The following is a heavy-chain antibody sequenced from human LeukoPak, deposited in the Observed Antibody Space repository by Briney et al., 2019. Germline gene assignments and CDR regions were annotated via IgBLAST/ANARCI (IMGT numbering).Heavy chain of an antibody. CDR2: INPNSGGT. CDR3: ARDLFITIFGVVINQGGDPLGP. J-gene: IGHJ5*02. D-gene: IGHD3-3*01. V-gene: IGHV1-2*06. Sequence: ASVKVSCKASGGTFSSYAISWVRQAPGQGLEWMGRINPNSGGTNYAQKFQGRVTMTRDTSISTAYMELSRLRSDDTAVYYCARDLFITIFGVVINQGGDPLGPWGQGTLVTVSS. CDR1: GGTFSSYA.